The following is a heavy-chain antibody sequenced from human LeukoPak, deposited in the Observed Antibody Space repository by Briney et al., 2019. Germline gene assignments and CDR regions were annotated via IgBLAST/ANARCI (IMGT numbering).Heavy chain of an antibody. CDR2: IYYSGST. D-gene: IGHD3-9*01. J-gene: IGHJ4*02. V-gene: IGHV4-59*01. CDR1: GGSTSSYY. CDR3: AREAGYDILTGYYMVSYFDY. Sequence: PSETLSLTCTVSGGSTSSYYWSWIRQPPGKGLEWIGYIYYSGSTNYNPSLKSRVTISVDTSKNQFSLKLSSVTAADTAVYYCAREAGYDILTGYYMVSYFDYWGQGTLVTVSS.